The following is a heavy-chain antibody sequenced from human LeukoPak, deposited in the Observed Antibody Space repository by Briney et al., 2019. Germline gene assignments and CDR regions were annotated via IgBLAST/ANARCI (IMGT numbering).Heavy chain of an antibody. D-gene: IGHD1-26*01. CDR1: GFTVSGNY. V-gene: IGHV3-53*01. Sequence: GGSLRLSCAVSGFTVSGNYITWVRQAPGKGLEWVSVIYANGNTYYADSMQGRLTISRDKSKNTVFPQMNSLRAEDTAMYYCARVGEGELGNWFDPWGQGTLVTVSS. CDR2: IYANGNT. CDR3: ARVGEGELGNWFDP. J-gene: IGHJ5*02.